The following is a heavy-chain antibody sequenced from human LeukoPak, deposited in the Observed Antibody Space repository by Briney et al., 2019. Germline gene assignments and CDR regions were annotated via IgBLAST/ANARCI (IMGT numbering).Heavy chain of an antibody. V-gene: IGHV5-51*01. CDR2: IYPTDSDT. Sequence: GESLKISCKGSGYIFTNQLIGWGRQMPGKGLEWMGIIYPTDSDTRYRPPFQGQVTISVDKSITTAYLQWSSLKASDTAMYYCARNLLSTYISNWDAFDLWGQGTMVTASS. CDR1: GYIFTNQL. J-gene: IGHJ3*01. D-gene: IGHD6-13*01. CDR3: ARNLLSTYISNWDAFDL.